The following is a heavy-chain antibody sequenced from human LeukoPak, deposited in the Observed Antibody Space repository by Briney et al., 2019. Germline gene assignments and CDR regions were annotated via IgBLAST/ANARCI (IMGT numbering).Heavy chain of an antibody. Sequence: SETLSLTCAVYGGSFSGYYWSWIRQPPGKGLEWIGEINHSGSTNYNPSLKSRVTMSVDTSKNQFSLKLSSVTAADTAVYYCARGKDIVVVVAATGWFDPWGQGTLVTVSS. CDR2: INHSGST. D-gene: IGHD2-15*01. CDR1: GGSFSGYY. J-gene: IGHJ5*02. CDR3: ARGKDIVVVVAATGWFDP. V-gene: IGHV4-34*01.